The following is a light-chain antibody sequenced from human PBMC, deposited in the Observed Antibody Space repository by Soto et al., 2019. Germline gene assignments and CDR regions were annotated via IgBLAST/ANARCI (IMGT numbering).Light chain of an antibody. CDR2: GNT. J-gene: IGLJ1*01. Sequence: QSVLTQPPSVSGAPGQRVTISCTGSSSNIGAGYDVHWYQQLPGTAPKLLIYGNTNRPSGVPDRFSGSKSGPSASLAITGLQAEDEADYYCCSYTSRTTYVFGTGTKVTVL. CDR1: SSNIGAGYD. V-gene: IGLV1-40*01. CDR3: CSYTSRTTYV.